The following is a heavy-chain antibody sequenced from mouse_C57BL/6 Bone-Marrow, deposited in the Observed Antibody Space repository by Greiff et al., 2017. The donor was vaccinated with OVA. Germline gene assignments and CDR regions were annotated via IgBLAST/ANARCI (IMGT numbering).Heavy chain of an antibody. CDR2: FDPTNDYT. CDR3: TRGYYCDY. V-gene: IGHV1-4*01. J-gene: IGHJ2*01. CDR1: GYTFTSYT. Sequence: QVQLQQSGAELARPGASVKMSCKASGYTFTSYTIHWVKQRPGQGLEWIGYFDPTNDYTNYNQKFKGKATLTADKSSSTAYMQLSSLTSEDSAVYYCTRGYYCDYWGQGTTLTVSS.